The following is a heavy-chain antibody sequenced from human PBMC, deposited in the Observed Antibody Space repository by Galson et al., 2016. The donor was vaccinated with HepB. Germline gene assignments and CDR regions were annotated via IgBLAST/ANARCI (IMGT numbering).Heavy chain of an antibody. V-gene: IGHV3-64D*06. Sequence: SLRLSCAASGFAFNSYAMHWVRQAPGKGLECVSAIDNNGDNIYYADSVKGRFTISRDSSKYTLYLQMSSLRPEDTAVYYCVKDVARYSGRYNWFDPWGQGTLVTVSS. CDR2: IDNNGDNI. D-gene: IGHD1-26*01. CDR3: VKDVARYSGRYNWFDP. CDR1: GFAFNSYA. J-gene: IGHJ5*02.